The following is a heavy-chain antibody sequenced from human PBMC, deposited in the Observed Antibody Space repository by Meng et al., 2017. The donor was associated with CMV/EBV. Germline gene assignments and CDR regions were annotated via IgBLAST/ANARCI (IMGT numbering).Heavy chain of an antibody. CDR3: ARDSRRGNSDPELYY. D-gene: IGHD4-23*01. CDR1: GFTFSSYW. CDR2: IKQDGSEK. Sequence: GGSLRLSCAASGFTFSSYWMSWVRQAPGKGLEWVANIKQDGSEKYYVDSVKGRFTISRDNAKNSLYLQMNSLRAEDTAVYYCARDSRRGNSDPELYYWGQGTLVTVSS. J-gene: IGHJ4*02. V-gene: IGHV3-7*01.